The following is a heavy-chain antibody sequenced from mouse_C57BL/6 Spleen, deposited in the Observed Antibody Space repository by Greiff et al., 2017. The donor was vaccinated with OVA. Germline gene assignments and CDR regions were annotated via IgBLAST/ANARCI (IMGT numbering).Heavy chain of an antibody. D-gene: IGHD2-3*01. V-gene: IGHV2-5*01. CDR1: GFSLTSYG. CDR3: AKNIYDGYLWYFDV. CDR2: IWRGGST. J-gene: IGHJ1*03. Sequence: VQLQESGPGLVQPSQSLSITCTVSGFSLTSYGVHWVRQSPGKGLEWLGVIWRGGSTDYNAAFMSRLSITKDNSKSQVFFKMNSLQADDTAIYYWAKNIYDGYLWYFDVWGTGTTVTVSS.